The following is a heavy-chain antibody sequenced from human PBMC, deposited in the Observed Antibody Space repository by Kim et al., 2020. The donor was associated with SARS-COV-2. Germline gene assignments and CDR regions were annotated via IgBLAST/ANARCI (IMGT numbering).Heavy chain of an antibody. V-gene: IGHV4-61*01. Sequence: SETLSLTCTVSGGSVSSGSYYWSWIRQPPGKGLEWIGYIYYSGSTNYNPSLKSRVTISVDTSKNQFSLKLSSVTAADTAVYYCARDRPDPGYYYGMDVWG. CDR1: GGSVSSGSYY. J-gene: IGHJ6*01. CDR3: ARDRPDPGYYYGMDV. CDR2: IYYSGST.